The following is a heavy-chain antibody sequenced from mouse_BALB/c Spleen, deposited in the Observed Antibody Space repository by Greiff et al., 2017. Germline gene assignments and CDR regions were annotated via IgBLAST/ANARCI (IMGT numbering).Heavy chain of an antibody. CDR1: GYTFTSYW. Sequence: VQLQQSGAELAKPGASVKMSCKASGYTFTSYWMHWVKQRPGQGLEWIGYINPSTGYTEYNQKFKDKATLTADKSSSTAYMQLSSLTSEDSAVYYCARGAPASWFAYWGQGTLVTVSA. V-gene: IGHV1-7*01. CDR3: ARGAPASWFAY. CDR2: INPSTGYT. J-gene: IGHJ3*01.